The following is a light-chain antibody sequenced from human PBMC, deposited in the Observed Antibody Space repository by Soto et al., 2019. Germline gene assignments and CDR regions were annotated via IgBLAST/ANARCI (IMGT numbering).Light chain of an antibody. J-gene: IGLJ1*01. CDR3: QVWDSSSDHHYV. CDR2: YDS. V-gene: IGLV3-21*04. CDR1: NIGSKS. Sequence: SYELTQPPSVSVAPGKTARITCGGNNIGSKSVHWYQQKPGQAPVLVIYYDSDRPSGIPERFSGSKSGNTATLTISRVEAGDEADYYCQVWDSSSDHHYVFGTGTKLTVL.